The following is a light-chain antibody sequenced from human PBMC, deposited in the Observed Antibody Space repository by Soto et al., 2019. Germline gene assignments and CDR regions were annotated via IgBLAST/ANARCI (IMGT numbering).Light chain of an antibody. J-gene: IGKJ1*01. CDR1: QSVLYSSSNKNY. Sequence: DIVMTQSPDSLAVSLGERATINCKSSQSVLYSSSNKNYLAWYQQKPEQPPKLLIYWASTRESGVPDRFSGSGSGTDVTLTISSLQAEDGAVYYCQQYCSSPWTFGQGTKVEIK. V-gene: IGKV4-1*01. CDR2: WAS. CDR3: QQYCSSPWT.